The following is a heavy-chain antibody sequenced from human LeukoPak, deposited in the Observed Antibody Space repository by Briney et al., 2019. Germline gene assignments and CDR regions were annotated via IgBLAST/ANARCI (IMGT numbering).Heavy chain of an antibody. CDR2: IYYRGST. Sequence: SETLSLTCTVSGASISSYYWSWIRQPPGKGLEWMGYIYYRGSTKYNPSLKSRVNISIDTSKNQFSLKVSSVTAADTAVYYCARWTDCSSTNCYSDWFDPWGQGTLVTVSS. CDR3: ARWTDCSSTNCYSDWFDP. V-gene: IGHV4-59*08. J-gene: IGHJ5*02. CDR1: GASISSYY. D-gene: IGHD2-2*02.